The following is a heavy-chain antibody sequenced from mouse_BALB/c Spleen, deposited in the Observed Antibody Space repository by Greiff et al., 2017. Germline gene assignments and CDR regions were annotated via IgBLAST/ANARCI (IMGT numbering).Heavy chain of an antibody. CDR1: GFTFSSYA. D-gene: IGHD1-1*01. Sequence: EVHLVESGGGLVKPGGSLKLSCAASGFTFSSYAMSWVRQTPEKRLEWVASISSGGSTYYPDSVKGRFTISRDNARNILYLQMSSLRSEDTAMYYCARGATVVEDYWGQGTTLTVSS. CDR3: ARGATVVEDY. J-gene: IGHJ2*01. V-gene: IGHV5-6-5*01. CDR2: ISSGGST.